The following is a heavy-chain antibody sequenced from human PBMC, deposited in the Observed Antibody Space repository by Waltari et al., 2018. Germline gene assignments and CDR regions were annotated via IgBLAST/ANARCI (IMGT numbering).Heavy chain of an antibody. D-gene: IGHD5-18*01. Sequence: QLQLQESGPGLVKPSETLSLTCTVSGGSISSSSYYWGWIRQPPGKGLEWIGSIYYSGSTYYNPSLKGRVTISVDTSKNQFSLKLSSVTAADTAVYYCARQGYSYGSGWQFDYWGQGTLVTVSS. V-gene: IGHV4-39*07. CDR1: GGSISSSSYY. CDR3: ARQGYSYGSGWQFDY. J-gene: IGHJ4*02. CDR2: IYYSGST.